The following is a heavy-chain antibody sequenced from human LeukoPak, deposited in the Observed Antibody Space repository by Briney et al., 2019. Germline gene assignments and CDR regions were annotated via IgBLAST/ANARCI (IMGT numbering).Heavy chain of an antibody. J-gene: IGHJ6*04. CDR1: GFTFSSSW. V-gene: IGHV3-74*01. CDR3: ARDPGYESWGPFWGGMDV. D-gene: IGHD3-16*01. Sequence: SGGSLRLSCAASGFTFSSSWMHWVRQAPGKGLVWVSRITRDGSSTTYADSVKGRFTTSRDNAKNTLYLQMDSLRDDDTAVYYCARDPGYESWGPFWGGMDVWGNGTTVIVSS. CDR2: ITRDGSST.